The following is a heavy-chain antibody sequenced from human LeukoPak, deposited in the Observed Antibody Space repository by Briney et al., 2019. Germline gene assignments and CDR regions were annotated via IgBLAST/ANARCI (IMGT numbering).Heavy chain of an antibody. CDR2: IIPIFGTA. Sequence: GASVKVSCKASGGTFSSYAISWVRQAPGQGLGWMGGIIPIFGTANYAQKFQGRVTITTDESTSTAYMELSSLRSEDTAVYYCASTGYYDSSGYYLLDYWGQGTLATVSS. CDR3: ASTGYYDSSGYYLLDY. D-gene: IGHD3-22*01. J-gene: IGHJ4*02. V-gene: IGHV1-69*05. CDR1: GGTFSSYA.